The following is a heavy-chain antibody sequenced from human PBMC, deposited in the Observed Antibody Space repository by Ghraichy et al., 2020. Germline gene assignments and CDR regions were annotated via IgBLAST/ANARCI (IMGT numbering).Heavy chain of an antibody. D-gene: IGHD6-19*01. CDR3: AKESVAGVSDAGDAFDG. Sequence: GGSLRLSCVASSGFNFSIYAISWVRHAPGKRLEWLSAISGSGGCTYYADSVKGRFTISRDNSKNTLYVQMTRLRAEDTAVYYCAKESVAGVSDAGDAFDGWGQGALVTVS. CDR1: GFNFSIYA. CDR2: ISGSGGCT. J-gene: IGHJ3*01. V-gene: IGHV3-23*01.